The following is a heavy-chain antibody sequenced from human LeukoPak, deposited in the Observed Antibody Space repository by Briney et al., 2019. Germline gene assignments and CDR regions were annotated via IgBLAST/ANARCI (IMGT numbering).Heavy chain of an antibody. J-gene: IGHJ4*02. CDR3: AKVSRRGAHGVDFDY. CDR2: ISIDVGNK. CDR1: GFTFSSYA. D-gene: IGHD4/OR15-4a*01. Sequence: PGGSLRLSCAASGFTFSSYAMHWVRQAPGKGLEWVSVISIDVGNKYYADSVKGRFTISRDTSKNTRYLQMNSLRAEDTAVYYCAKVSRRGAHGVDFDYWGQGTLVTVSS. V-gene: IGHV3-30*18.